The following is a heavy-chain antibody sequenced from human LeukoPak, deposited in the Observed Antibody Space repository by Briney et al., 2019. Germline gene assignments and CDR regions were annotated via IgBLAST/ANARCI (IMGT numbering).Heavy chain of an antibody. V-gene: IGHV3-30-3*01. J-gene: IGHJ5*02. CDR3: AIDVPWFDP. CDR2: ISYDGSNK. Sequence: GGSLRLSCAASGFTFSSYAMHWVRQAPGTGLEWVAVISYDGSNKYYADSVKGRFTISRGNSKNTLYLQMNSLGAEDTAVYDCAIDVPWFDPWGQGTLVTVSS. CDR1: GFTFSSYA.